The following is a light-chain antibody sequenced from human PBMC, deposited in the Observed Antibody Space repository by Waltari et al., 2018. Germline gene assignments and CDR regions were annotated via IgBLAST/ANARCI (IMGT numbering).Light chain of an antibody. CDR2: AAS. CDR3: QQSYTTPLT. Sequence: DIRMTQSPSSLSASVGDRVTITCRASESIDTYLNWYQHKPGKAPEPLIYAASTLHGGVPSRFSGNGSGTDFTLTISSLQPEDFAAYSCQQSYTTPLTFGPGTKVDSK. V-gene: IGKV1-39*01. J-gene: IGKJ3*01. CDR1: ESIDTY.